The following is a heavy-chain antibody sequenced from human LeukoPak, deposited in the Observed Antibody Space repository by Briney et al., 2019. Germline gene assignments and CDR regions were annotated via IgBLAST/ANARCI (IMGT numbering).Heavy chain of an antibody. CDR3: ARGGGRWYSGYRNDAFDI. D-gene: IGHD5-12*01. CDR1: GYTFTGYY. CDR2: INPNSGGT. J-gene: IGHJ3*02. V-gene: IGHV1-2*04. Sequence: GASVKVSCKASGYTFTGYYMHWVRQAPGQGLEWMGWINPNSGGTNYAQKFQGWVTMTRDTFISTAYMELSRLRSDDTAVYYCARGGGRWYSGYRNDAFDIWGQGTMVTVSS.